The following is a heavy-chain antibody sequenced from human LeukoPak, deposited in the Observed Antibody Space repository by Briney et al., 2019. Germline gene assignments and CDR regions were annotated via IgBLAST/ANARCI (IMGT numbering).Heavy chain of an antibody. V-gene: IGHV5-51*01. J-gene: IGHJ4*02. CDR2: IYPGDSEI. CDR3: ARHLGSWLSRRCNVDY. Sequence: GESLKISCNGSGPWFSNYWIGWVRQMPGKGLEWMGSIYPGDSEIKYSPSFQGQVAISGDRSTNTAYLQWSSLKASDTAMYYCARHLGSWLSRRCNVDYWGQGTLVTVSS. D-gene: IGHD2-2*01. CDR1: GPWFSNYW.